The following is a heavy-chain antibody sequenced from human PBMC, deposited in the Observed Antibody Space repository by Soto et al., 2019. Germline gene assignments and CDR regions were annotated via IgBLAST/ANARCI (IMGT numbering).Heavy chain of an antibody. CDR3: AKGVEANWGFYYGMDV. J-gene: IGHJ6*02. CDR2: ISFDGNYK. V-gene: IGHV3-30*18. D-gene: IGHD7-27*01. CDR1: GFMFSDYG. Sequence: GGSLRLSGVASGFMFSDYGRHGVRQTPGRGLEWVAVISFDGNYKYYAKSVKGRFTFARDNSKNTLSLQMNSLRVEDTAMYYCAKGVEANWGFYYGMDVWGQGTTVTVSS.